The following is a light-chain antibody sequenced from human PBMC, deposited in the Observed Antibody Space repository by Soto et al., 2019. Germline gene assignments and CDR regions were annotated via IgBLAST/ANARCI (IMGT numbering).Light chain of an antibody. CDR2: GAS. J-gene: IGKJ1*01. Sequence: ETVLTQSPGTLSLSPGERATLSCRASQSVRNNYLAWYQQKPGQAPRLLISGASSRAAGIPDRFSGSGSETDFTLTISRLEPEDFALYYCQQYGRSPSTFGQGTKVDIK. CDR3: QQYGRSPST. V-gene: IGKV3-20*01. CDR1: QSVRNNY.